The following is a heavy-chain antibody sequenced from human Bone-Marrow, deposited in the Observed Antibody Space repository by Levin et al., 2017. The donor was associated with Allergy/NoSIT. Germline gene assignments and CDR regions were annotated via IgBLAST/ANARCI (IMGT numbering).Heavy chain of an antibody. D-gene: IGHD2-21*01. J-gene: IGHJ6*02. V-gene: IGHV3-30-3*01. CDR3: AREFPYYYYGMDV. CDR1: GFTFSSYA. CDR2: ISYDGSNK. Sequence: GESLKISCAASGFTFSSYAMHWVRQAPGKGLEWVAVISYDGSNKYYADSVKGRFTISRDNSKNTLYLQMNSLRAEDTAVYYCAREFPYYYYGMDVWGQGTTVTVSS.